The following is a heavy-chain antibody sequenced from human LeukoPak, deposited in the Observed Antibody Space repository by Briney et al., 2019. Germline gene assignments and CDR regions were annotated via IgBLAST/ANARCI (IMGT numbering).Heavy chain of an antibody. CDR3: AILLPPFLAATGSRMGYNWFDP. V-gene: IGHV4-4*02. Sequence: GSLRLSCAASGFTFSTYAMSWVRQPPGKGLEWIGEIYHSGSTNYNPSLKGRVTISVGKSKNQFSLKLSSVTAADTAVYYCAILLPPFLAATGSRMGYNWFDPWGQGTLVTVSS. J-gene: IGHJ5*02. D-gene: IGHD6-13*01. CDR2: IYHSGST. CDR1: GFTFSTYAM.